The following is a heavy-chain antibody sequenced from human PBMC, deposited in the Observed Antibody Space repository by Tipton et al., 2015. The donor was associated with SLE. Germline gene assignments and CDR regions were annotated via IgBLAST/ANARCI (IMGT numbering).Heavy chain of an antibody. Sequence: TLSLTCAVYGGSFSGYYWSWIRQPPGKGLEWIGESNPSGNTNYNPSLKSRVTIPVDTSKNQLSLKLSSVTAADTAMYYCAKYRGGTMLDVWGKGTTVTVSS. CDR3: AKYRGGTMLDV. V-gene: IGHV4-34*01. D-gene: IGHD2-15*01. CDR2: SNPSGNT. J-gene: IGHJ6*04. CDR1: GGSFSGYY.